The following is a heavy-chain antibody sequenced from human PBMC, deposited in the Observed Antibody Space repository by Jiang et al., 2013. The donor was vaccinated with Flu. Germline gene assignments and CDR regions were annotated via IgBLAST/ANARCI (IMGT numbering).Heavy chain of an antibody. V-gene: IGHV4-39*01. Sequence: GPGLVKPSETLSLTCTVSGGSINSSNSYWGWLRQPPGMGLEWIASIYNSGSTYYNPSLKSRVAISVDTSKNQISLKLSSVTAADTAMYYCARRRGEWDLLPFDYWGHGTLLTVSS. CDR2: IYNSGST. CDR3: ARRRGEWDLLPFDY. D-gene: IGHD1-26*01. J-gene: IGHJ4*01. CDR1: GGSINSSNSY.